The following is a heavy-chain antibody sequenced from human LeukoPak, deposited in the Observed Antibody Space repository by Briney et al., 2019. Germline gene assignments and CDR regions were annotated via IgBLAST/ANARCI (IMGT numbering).Heavy chain of an antibody. CDR3: ARRRGYSYGLRPGEFDY. CDR1: GGSFSGYY. V-gene: IGHV4-34*01. J-gene: IGHJ4*02. D-gene: IGHD5-18*01. Sequence: SETLSLTCAVYGGSFSGYYWSWIRQPPEKGLEWIGEINHSGSTNYNPSLKSRVTIPVDTSKNQFSLKLSSVTAADTAVYYCARRRGYSYGLRPGEFDYWGQGTLVTVSS. CDR2: INHSGST.